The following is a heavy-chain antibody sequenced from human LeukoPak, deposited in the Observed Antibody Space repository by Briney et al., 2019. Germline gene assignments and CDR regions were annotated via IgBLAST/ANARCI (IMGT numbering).Heavy chain of an antibody. Sequence: SVKVSCKASVGTFSSYAISWVRQAPGQGLEWMGRIIPILGIANYAQKFQGRVTITADKSTSTAYMELSSLRSEDTAVYYCARELGLLWFGELRYYYGMDVWGQGTTVTVSS. CDR1: VGTFSSYA. J-gene: IGHJ6*02. CDR2: IIPILGIA. V-gene: IGHV1-69*04. CDR3: ARELGLLWFGELRYYYGMDV. D-gene: IGHD3-10*01.